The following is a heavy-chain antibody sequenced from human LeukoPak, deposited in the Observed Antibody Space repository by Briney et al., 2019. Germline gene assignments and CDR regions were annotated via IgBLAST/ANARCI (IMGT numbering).Heavy chain of an antibody. Sequence: GGSLRLSCAASGFTFSSYYMSWVRQAPGKGLEWVANIKQDGSEKYSVDSVKGRFTISRDNFNNTLYLQMNGLRAEDTAEYYCARDKRRRFFDWLFIDYWGQGTLVTVSS. V-gene: IGHV3-7*01. CDR3: ARDKRRRFFDWLFIDY. J-gene: IGHJ4*02. D-gene: IGHD3-9*01. CDR2: IKQDGSEK. CDR1: GFTFSSYY.